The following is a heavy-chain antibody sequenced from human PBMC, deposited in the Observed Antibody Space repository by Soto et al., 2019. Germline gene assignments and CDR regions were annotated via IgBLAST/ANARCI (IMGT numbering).Heavy chain of an antibody. CDR1: GFSLSTSGMC. Sequence: SGPTLVNPTQTLTLTCTFSGFSLSTSGMCVSWIRQPPGKALEWLALIDWDDDKYYSTSLKTRLTISKDTSKNQVVLTMTNMDTVNKPTYYCARKRRYSSGCWEFNYWGQGTLVTVSS. V-gene: IGHV2-70*01. CDR3: ARKRRYSSGCWEFNY. D-gene: IGHD6-19*01. J-gene: IGHJ4*02. CDR2: IDWDDDK.